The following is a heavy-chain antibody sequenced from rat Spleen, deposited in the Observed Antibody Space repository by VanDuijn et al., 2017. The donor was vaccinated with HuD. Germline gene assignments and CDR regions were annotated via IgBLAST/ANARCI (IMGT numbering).Heavy chain of an antibody. Sequence: QVQLKESGPGLVQPSQTLSLTCTVSGFSLTSYNVHWVRQPPGKGLEWMGAIWSGGSTDYNSALKSRLSISRDTSKSQVFLKMNSLQTEDTATYYCGRDPAFYGYIDYWGQGVMVTVSS. V-gene: IGHV2-30*01. CDR1: GFSLTSYN. J-gene: IGHJ2*01. D-gene: IGHD1-11*01. CDR3: GRDPAFYGYIDY. CDR2: IWSGGST.